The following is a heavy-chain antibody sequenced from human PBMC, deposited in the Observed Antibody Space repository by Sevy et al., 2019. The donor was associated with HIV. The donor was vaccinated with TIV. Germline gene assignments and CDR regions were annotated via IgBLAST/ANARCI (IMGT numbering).Heavy chain of an antibody. CDR3: AKDRVAAVYYYYMDV. CDR2: ISGSGGST. J-gene: IGHJ6*03. V-gene: IGHV3-23*01. D-gene: IGHD6-13*01. Sequence: GGSLRLSCAASGFTFSSYAMSWVRQAPGKGLEWVSAISGSGGSTYYADSVKGRFTISRDNSKNTLYLQMNSLRGEDTAVYYCAKDRVAAVYYYYMDVWGKGTTVTVSS. CDR1: GFTFSSYA.